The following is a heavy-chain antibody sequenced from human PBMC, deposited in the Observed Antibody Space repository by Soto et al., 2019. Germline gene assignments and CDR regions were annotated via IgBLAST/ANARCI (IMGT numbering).Heavy chain of an antibody. CDR2: ISSSSSYT. CDR3: ARVHPRDLYDFWSGYGAFDI. J-gene: IGHJ3*02. Sequence: LRLSCAASGFTFSDYYMSWIRQAPGKGLEWVSYISSSSSYTNYADSVKGRFTISRDNAKNSLYLQMNSLRAEDTAVYYCARVHPRDLYDFWSGYGAFDIWGQGTMVTVSS. CDR1: GFTFSDYY. D-gene: IGHD3-3*01. V-gene: IGHV3-11*06.